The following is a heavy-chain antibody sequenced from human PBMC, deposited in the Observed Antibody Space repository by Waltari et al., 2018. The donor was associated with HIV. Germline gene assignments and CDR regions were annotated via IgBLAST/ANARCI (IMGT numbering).Heavy chain of an antibody. CDR2: VSGSGDST. Sequence: ELYLLESGGGLVQPGGSLRVSCGGSGFTFKNYAVSWVRQAPGKGLELVSSVSGSGDSTYDADSVEGRFTISRDNSKNMLYLQMNGLRVEDTAVYYCAGEDDRGDFPWGQGTLVTVSA. CDR1: GFTFKNYA. J-gene: IGHJ5*02. CDR3: AGEDDRGDFP. D-gene: IGHD2-21*01. V-gene: IGHV3-23*01.